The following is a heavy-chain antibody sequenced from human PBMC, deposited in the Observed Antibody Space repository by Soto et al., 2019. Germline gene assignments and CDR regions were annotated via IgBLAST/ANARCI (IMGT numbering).Heavy chain of an antibody. J-gene: IGHJ6*02. V-gene: IGHV1-3*01. CDR2: INAGNGNT. D-gene: IGHD3-10*01. CDR3: ARDRSITMVRGARYYYGIDV. Sequence: QVQLVQSGAEVKKPGASVKVSCKASGYTFTSYAMHWVRQAPGQRLEWMGWINAGNGNTKYSQKFQGRVTITRDTSASTAYMELSSLRSEDTAVYYCARDRSITMVRGARYYYGIDVWGQGTTVTVSS. CDR1: GYTFTSYA.